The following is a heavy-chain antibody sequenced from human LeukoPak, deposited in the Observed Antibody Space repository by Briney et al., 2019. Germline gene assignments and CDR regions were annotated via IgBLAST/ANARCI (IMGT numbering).Heavy chain of an antibody. CDR2: IYYSGST. D-gene: IGHD6-13*01. J-gene: IGHJ6*03. Sequence: SETLSLTCTVSGGSISSSSYYWGWIRQPPGKGLEWIGSIYYSGSTYYNPSLKSRVTISVDTSKNQFSLKLSSVTAADTAVYYCARRGSSWFQVGYYYMDVWGKGTTVTISS. CDR1: GGSISSSSYY. CDR3: ARRGSSWFQVGYYYMDV. V-gene: IGHV4-39*01.